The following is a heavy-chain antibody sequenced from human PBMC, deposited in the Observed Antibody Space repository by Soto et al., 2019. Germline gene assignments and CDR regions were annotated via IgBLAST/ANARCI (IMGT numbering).Heavy chain of an antibody. CDR1: GGTFSSYA. J-gene: IGHJ5*02. Sequence: SVKVSCKASGGTFSSYAISWVREAPGQGLEWMGGIIPIFGTANYAQKFQGRVTITADESTSTAYMELSSLRAEDTAVYYCAKGTTIRINWFDPWGQGTLVTVSS. CDR3: AKGTTIRINWFDP. CDR2: IIPIFGTA. V-gene: IGHV1-69*13. D-gene: IGHD1-26*01.